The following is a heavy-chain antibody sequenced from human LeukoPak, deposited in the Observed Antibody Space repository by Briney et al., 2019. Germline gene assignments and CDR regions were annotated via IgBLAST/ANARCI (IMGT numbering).Heavy chain of an antibody. Sequence: ASVKVYCKASGYTFTSYAISWVRQAPGLGLEWMGWISGHNDDTNYAQRLQGRVTMTTDTSTSTAYMELRSLRSDDTAVYYCARAGYCSGGSCYPYYYYYYMDVWGKGTTVTVSS. CDR3: ARAGYCSGGSCYPYYYYYYMDV. CDR2: ISGHNDDT. V-gene: IGHV1-18*01. J-gene: IGHJ6*03. CDR1: GYTFTSYA. D-gene: IGHD2-15*01.